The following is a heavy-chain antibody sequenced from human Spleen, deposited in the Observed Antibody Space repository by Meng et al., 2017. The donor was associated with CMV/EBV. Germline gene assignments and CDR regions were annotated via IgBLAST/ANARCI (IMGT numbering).Heavy chain of an antibody. CDR3: ARVSGANPGYGMDV. Sequence: ASVKVSCKASGGSFGRYHISWVRQAPGQGLEWMGWINPNRGDTTYAQKFQGRVTMTRDRSISTAYMELSRLRSDDTAVYYCARVSGANPGYGMDVWGQGTTVTVSS. J-gene: IGHJ6*02. CDR2: INPNRGDT. D-gene: IGHD4/OR15-4a*01. V-gene: IGHV1-2*02. CDR1: GGSFGRYH.